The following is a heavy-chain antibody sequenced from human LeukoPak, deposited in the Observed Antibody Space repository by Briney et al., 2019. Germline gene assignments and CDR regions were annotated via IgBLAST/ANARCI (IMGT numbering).Heavy chain of an antibody. J-gene: IGHJ3*02. Sequence: GRSLRLSCAASGFTFSSYWMSWVRQAPGKGLEWVANIKQDGSEKYYVDSVKGRFTISRDNAKNSLYLQMNSLRAEDTAVYYCARVSYYDYDAFDIWGQGTMVTVSS. D-gene: IGHD3-22*01. CDR3: ARVSYYDYDAFDI. CDR1: GFTFSSYW. CDR2: IKQDGSEK. V-gene: IGHV3-7*01.